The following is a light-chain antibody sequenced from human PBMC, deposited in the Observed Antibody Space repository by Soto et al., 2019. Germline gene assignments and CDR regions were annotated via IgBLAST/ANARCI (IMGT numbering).Light chain of an antibody. CDR2: DDN. V-gene: IGLV3-21*02. Sequence: SYELTQPPTVSVAPGQTARITCGGNNIQTKTVHWLQQRSGQAPILVIYDDNDRPSGIPKRFSGSKSANTATLTITRVEVGDEADYYCHVWDNDSRHVVFGGGTKLTVL. CDR3: HVWDNDSRHVV. J-gene: IGLJ2*01. CDR1: NIQTKT.